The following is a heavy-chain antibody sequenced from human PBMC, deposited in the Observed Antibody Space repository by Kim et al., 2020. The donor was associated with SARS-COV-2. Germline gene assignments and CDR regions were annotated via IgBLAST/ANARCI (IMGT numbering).Heavy chain of an antibody. J-gene: IGHJ6*02. D-gene: IGHD2-15*01. CDR3: ARDCSGGSCYSRYGMDV. Sequence: SETLSLTCTVSGGSISSGGYYWSWIRQHPGKGLEWIGYIYYSGSTYYNPSLKSRVTISVDTSKNQFSLKLSSVTAADTAVYYCARDCSGGSCYSRYGMDVWGQGTTVTVSS. V-gene: IGHV4-31*03. CDR1: GGSISSGGYY. CDR2: IYYSGST.